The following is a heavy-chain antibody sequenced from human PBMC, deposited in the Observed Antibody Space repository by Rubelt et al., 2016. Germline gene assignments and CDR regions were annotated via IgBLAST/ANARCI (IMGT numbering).Heavy chain of an antibody. D-gene: IGHD4-17*01. J-gene: IGHJ3*02. V-gene: IGHV4-39*07. CDR1: GGSISSSSNY. CDR2: IIHSGST. Sequence: QLQESGPGLVKPSETLSLTCTVSGGSISSSSNYWGWIRQPPGKGLEWIGEIIHSGSTNYNPSLESRVTISLDTSKNEFSLNLTSVTAADTAVYYCAIMTTVTTYAFDIWGQGTLVTVSS. CDR3: AIMTTVTTYAFDI.